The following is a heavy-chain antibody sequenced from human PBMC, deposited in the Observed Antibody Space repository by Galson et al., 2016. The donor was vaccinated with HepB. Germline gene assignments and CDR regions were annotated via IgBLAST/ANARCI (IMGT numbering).Heavy chain of an antibody. CDR1: GFTFSSYE. CDR2: ISYDVRNK. V-gene: IGHV3-30*04. D-gene: IGHD6-13*01. CDR3: ARDGFPAAAYGMDV. Sequence: SLRLSCAASGFTFSSYEMNWVRQAPGKGLEWVAVISYDVRNKYYADSVKGRFTISRDNSKNTLYLQMNSLRAEDTAVYYCARDGFPAAAYGMDVWAKGPRSPSP. J-gene: IGHJ6*02.